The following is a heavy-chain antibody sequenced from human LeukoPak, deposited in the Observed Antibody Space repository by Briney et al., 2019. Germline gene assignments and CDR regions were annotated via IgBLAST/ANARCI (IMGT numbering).Heavy chain of an antibody. V-gene: IGHV4-30-2*01. CDR2: IYHSGST. J-gene: IGHJ4*02. Sequence: SETLSLTCAVSGGSISSGGYSWSWIQQPPGKGLEWIGYIYHSGSTYYNPSLKSRVTISVDRSKNQFSLKLSSVTAADTAVYYCARVAVRGAADYWGQGTLVTVSS. D-gene: IGHD3-10*02. CDR1: GGSISSGGYS. CDR3: ARVAVRGAADY.